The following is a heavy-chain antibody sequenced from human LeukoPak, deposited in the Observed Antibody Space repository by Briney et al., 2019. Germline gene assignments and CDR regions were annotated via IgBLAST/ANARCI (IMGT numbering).Heavy chain of an antibody. Sequence: GGSRRLSCAASGFIFSSYWMSWVRQAPGKGLEWVANIKVDGSEKYYVHSVKGRLTISRDNAKNSLYLQTNSLRAEDTAVYYCARRALRYCSSASCPAQYYGVDVWGKGTTVTVSS. CDR1: GFIFSSYW. V-gene: IGHV3-7*03. CDR2: IKVDGSEK. D-gene: IGHD2-2*01. CDR3: ARRALRYCSSASCPAQYYGVDV. J-gene: IGHJ6*04.